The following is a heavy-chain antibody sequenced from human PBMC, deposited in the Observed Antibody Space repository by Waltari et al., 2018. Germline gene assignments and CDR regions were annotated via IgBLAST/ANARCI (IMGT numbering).Heavy chain of an antibody. Sequence: EVQLVESGGGLVQPGWSLRLSCAASGFTFTSYYMHWVRQPPGKGLVCVSRISSDGTSTSYADSVKGRFTISRDNAKNTLFLQMNSLRAEDTGVYYCARGSHYSNDYWGQGTLVTVSS. J-gene: IGHJ4*02. V-gene: IGHV3-74*01. CDR1: GFTFTSYY. CDR3: ARGSHYSNDY. CDR2: ISSDGTST. D-gene: IGHD1-26*01.